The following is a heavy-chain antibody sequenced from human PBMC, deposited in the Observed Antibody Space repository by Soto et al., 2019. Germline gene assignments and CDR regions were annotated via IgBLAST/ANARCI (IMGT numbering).Heavy chain of an antibody. V-gene: IGHV1-69*08. CDR3: ARDRLYCSSTSCYDY. CDR1: GGTFSSYT. CDR2: IIPILGIA. J-gene: IGHJ4*02. Sequence: QVQLVQSGAEVKKPGSSVEVSCKASGGTFSSYTISWVRQAPGQGLEWMGRIIPILGIANYAQKFQGRVTITADKSTSTAYMELSSLRSEDTAVYYCARDRLYCSSTSCYDYWGQGTLVTVSS. D-gene: IGHD2-2*01.